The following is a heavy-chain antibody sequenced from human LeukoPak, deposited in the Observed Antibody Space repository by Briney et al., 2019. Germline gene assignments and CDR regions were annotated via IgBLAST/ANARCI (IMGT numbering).Heavy chain of an antibody. CDR1: GYTFSSYA. CDR3: ARGSQQLVDSADD. V-gene: IGHV3-30*04. D-gene: IGHD6-13*01. CDR2: ISYDGSNK. Sequence: GGSLRLSCAASGYTFSSYAMHWVRQAPGKGLEWVAVISYDGSNKYYADSVKGRFTISRDNSKNTLYLQMNSLRAEDTAVYYCARGSQQLVDSADDWGQGTLVTVSS. J-gene: IGHJ4*02.